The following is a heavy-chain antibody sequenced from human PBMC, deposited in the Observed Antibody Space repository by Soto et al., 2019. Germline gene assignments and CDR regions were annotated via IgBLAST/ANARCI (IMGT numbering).Heavy chain of an antibody. CDR2: ISGSGGST. Sequence: VVFLRLSCAASGFTCISYAISWVRQAPGKGLEWVSAISGSGGSTYYADSVKGRFTISRDNSKNTLYLQMNSLRAEDTAVYYCAKDFWLGDGSSTSCSAFAPWGQGTLVTVSS. D-gene: IGHD2-2*01. CDR3: AKDFWLGDGSSTSCSAFAP. J-gene: IGHJ5*02. CDR1: GFTCISYA. V-gene: IGHV3-23*01.